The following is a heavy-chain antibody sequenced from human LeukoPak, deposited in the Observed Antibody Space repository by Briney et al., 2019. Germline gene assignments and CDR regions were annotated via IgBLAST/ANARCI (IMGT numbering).Heavy chain of an antibody. D-gene: IGHD3-16*02. CDR2: IYYSGST. Sequence: KPSETLSLTCTVSGGSISSYYWSWIRQPPGKGLEWIGYIYYSGSTNYNPSLKSRVTISVDTSKNQFSLKLSSVTAADTAVYYCARELLADYDYVWGSYRNAFDIWGQGTMVTVSS. CDR1: GGSISSYY. V-gene: IGHV4-59*01. J-gene: IGHJ3*02. CDR3: ARELLADYDYVWGSYRNAFDI.